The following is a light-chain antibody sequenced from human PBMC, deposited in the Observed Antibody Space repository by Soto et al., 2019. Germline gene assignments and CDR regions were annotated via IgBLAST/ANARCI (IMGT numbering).Light chain of an antibody. CDR3: QKYNSAPWT. CDR1: QGVSSY. V-gene: IGKV3D-11*01. Sequence: EIVLTQSPATLSLSPWESATLSCRASQGVSSYLAWYQQKPGQAPRLLIYDASHRAAGIPARFSGSGSGTNFTLTISSLQPEDVATYYCQKYNSAPWTFGQGTKVDIK. J-gene: IGKJ1*01. CDR2: DAS.